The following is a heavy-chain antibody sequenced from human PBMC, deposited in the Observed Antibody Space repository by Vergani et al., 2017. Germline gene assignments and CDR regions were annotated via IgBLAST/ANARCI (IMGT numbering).Heavy chain of an antibody. CDR3: AKVGSGSWTYYYYYYMDV. J-gene: IGHJ6*03. D-gene: IGHD1-26*01. V-gene: IGHV3-30*18. CDR2: ISYDGSNK. Sequence: QVQLVESGGGVVQPGRSLRLSCAASGFTFSSYGMHWVRQAPGKGLEWVAVISYDGSNKYYADSVKGRFTISRDNSKNTLYLQMNSLRAEDTAVYYCAKVGSGSWTYYYYYYMDVWGKGTTVTVSS. CDR1: GFTFSSYG.